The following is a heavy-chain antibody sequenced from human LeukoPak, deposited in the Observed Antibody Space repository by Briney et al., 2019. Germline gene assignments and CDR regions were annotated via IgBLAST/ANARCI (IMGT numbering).Heavy chain of an antibody. CDR1: GHTLDIYP. Sequence: GGSLRLSCAASGHTLDIYPMPWVRQAPGRGLEWVAGISWGNANVGYADAVKGRFTISRDNAKNSRYLQVNSLRPEDTALYYCVTGGCSCLSRIYFGPWGLGTRVTVSS. J-gene: IGHJ5*02. CDR2: ISWGNANV. D-gene: IGHD2-15*01. CDR3: VTGGCSCLSRIYFGP. V-gene: IGHV3-9*01.